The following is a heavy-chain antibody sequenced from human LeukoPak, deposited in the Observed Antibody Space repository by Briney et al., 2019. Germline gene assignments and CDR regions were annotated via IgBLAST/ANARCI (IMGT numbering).Heavy chain of an antibody. J-gene: IGHJ4*02. D-gene: IGHD1-1*01. V-gene: IGHV3-23*01. CDR1: GFTFTSYG. Sequence: GGSLRLSCAASGFTFTSYGMSWVRQAPGEGLEWVSVISGSGGSTNYADSVKGRFTISRDNFKNTLYLQMNSLRAEDTAVYYCAKDGWNDIPDYWGQGTLVTVSS. CDR3: AKDGWNDIPDY. CDR2: ISGSGGST.